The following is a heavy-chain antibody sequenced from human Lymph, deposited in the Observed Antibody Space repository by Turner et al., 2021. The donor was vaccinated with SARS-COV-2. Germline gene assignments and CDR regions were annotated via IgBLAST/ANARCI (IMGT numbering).Heavy chain of an antibody. CDR2: IIPILGIA. D-gene: IGHD1-26*01. Sequence: QVQLVQSGAEVKKPGSSVKVSCQASGGTFSSYAINWVRQAPGQGLEGMGRIIPILGIANYAQKFQGRVTITADKSTSTAYMELSSLRSEDTAVYYCARGRLDSFGGGYYSWFDPWGQGTLVTVSS. CDR1: GGTFSSYA. J-gene: IGHJ5*02. V-gene: IGHV1-69*04. CDR3: ARGRLDSFGGGYYSWFDP.